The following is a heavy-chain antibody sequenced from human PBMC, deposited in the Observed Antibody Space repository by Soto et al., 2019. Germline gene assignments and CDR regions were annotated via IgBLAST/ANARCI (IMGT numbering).Heavy chain of an antibody. Sequence: GGSLRLSCAASGFTFSDYYMSWIRQAPGKGLEWVSYISSSGSTIYYADSVKGRFTISRDNAKNSLYLQMNSLRAEDTAVYYCARDVLWFGESLSRLDYWGQATLVTVSS. CDR3: ARDVLWFGESLSRLDY. J-gene: IGHJ4*02. D-gene: IGHD3-10*01. V-gene: IGHV3-11*01. CDR1: GFTFSDYY. CDR2: ISSSGSTI.